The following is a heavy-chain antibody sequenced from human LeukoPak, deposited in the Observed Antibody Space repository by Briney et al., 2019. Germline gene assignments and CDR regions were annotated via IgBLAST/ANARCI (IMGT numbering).Heavy chain of an antibody. J-gene: IGHJ3*02. V-gene: IGHV3-30-3*01. CDR1: GFTLSNYV. Sequence: GRSLRLSCAASGFTLSNYVIHWVRQAPGKGLEWVGVISSDGRNKYVDSVKGRFTISRDNSKNTLYLQMNSLRAGDTAVYYCARVSPQGIGGFDIWGQGTMVSVSS. D-gene: IGHD2-15*01. CDR3: ARVSPQGIGGFDI. CDR2: ISSDGRNK.